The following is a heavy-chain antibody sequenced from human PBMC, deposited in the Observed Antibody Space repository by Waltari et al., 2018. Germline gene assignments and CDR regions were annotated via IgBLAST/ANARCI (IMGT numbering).Heavy chain of an antibody. CDR2: INQSGST. J-gene: IGHJ4*02. Sequence: QVQLQQWGAGLLKPSETLSLTCAVYGGSFSGYYWSWIRQPPGKGLEWIGEINQSGSTNYNPSLKSRVTISVDTSKNQFALKLSAVTAADTAVYYCARLAFLQLGGGFDYWGQGTLVTVSS. CDR1: GGSFSGYY. D-gene: IGHD6-6*01. CDR3: ARLAFLQLGGGFDY. V-gene: IGHV4-34*01.